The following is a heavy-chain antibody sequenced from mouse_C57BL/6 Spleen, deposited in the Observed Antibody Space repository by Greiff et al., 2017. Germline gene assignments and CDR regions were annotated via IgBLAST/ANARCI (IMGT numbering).Heavy chain of an antibody. J-gene: IGHJ4*01. Sequence: QVQLKQPGAELVRPGSSVKLSCKASGYTFTSYWMHWVKQRPIQGLEWIGNIDPSDSETHYNQKFKDKATLTVDKSSSTAYMQLSSLTSEDSAVYYCARDSYYYGSSYDYYAMDYWGQGTSVTVSS. D-gene: IGHD1-1*01. V-gene: IGHV1-52*01. CDR1: GYTFTSYW. CDR3: ARDSYYYGSSYDYYAMDY. CDR2: IDPSDSET.